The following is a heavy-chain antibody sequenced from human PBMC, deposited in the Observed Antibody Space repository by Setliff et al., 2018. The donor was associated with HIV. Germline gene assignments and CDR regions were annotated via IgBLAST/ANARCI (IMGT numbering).Heavy chain of an antibody. Sequence: SETLSLTCTVSGGSISSGDYYWSWIRQPPGKGLEWIGYIYYSGSTNYNPSLKSRVTISVDTSKNQFSLKLSSVTAADTAVYHCARRNSGWYDAFDIWGQGTMVTVSS. J-gene: IGHJ3*02. V-gene: IGHV4-61*08. D-gene: IGHD6-19*01. CDR2: IYYSGST. CDR1: GGSISSGDYY. CDR3: ARRNSGWYDAFDI.